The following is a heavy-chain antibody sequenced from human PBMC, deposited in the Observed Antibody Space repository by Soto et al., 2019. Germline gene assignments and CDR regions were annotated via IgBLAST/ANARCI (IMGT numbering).Heavy chain of an antibody. V-gene: IGHV1-2*04. J-gene: IGHJ5*02. CDR2: INPNSGGT. Sequence: ASVKVSCKASGYTFTGYYMHWVRQAPGQGLEWMGWINPNSGGTNYAQKFQGWVTMTRDTSISTAYMELSRLRSDDTAVYYCARARGIAVAGTGGPNNRFDPWGQGTLVTVSS. CDR3: ARARGIAVAGTGGPNNRFDP. CDR1: GYTFTGYY. D-gene: IGHD6-19*01.